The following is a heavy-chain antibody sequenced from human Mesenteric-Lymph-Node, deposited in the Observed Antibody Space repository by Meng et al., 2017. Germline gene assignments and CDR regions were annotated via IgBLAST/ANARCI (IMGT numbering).Heavy chain of an antibody. CDR1: GGSISSSNW. J-gene: IGHJ4*02. CDR3: ARVGQWLPIDY. CDR2: IYYSGST. V-gene: IGHV4-4*02. D-gene: IGHD6-19*01. Sequence: QRRLQGSGLGLVKPSGTRSLTCAVSGGSISSSNWWSWVRQPPGKGLELIGEIYYSGSTNYNPSLKSRVTISVDKSKNQFSLNLSSVTAADTAVYYCARVGQWLPIDYWGQGTLVTVSS.